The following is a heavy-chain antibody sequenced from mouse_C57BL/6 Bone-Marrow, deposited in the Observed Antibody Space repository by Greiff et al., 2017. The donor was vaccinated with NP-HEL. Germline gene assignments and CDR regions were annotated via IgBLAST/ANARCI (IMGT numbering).Heavy chain of an antibody. Sequence: QVQLKQPGAELVRPGSSVKLSCKASGYTFTSYWMHWVKQRPIQGLEWIGNIDPSDSETHYNQKFKDKATLTVDKSSSTAYMQLSSLTSEDSAVYYCARMGCYGWYFDVWGTGTTVTVSS. CDR2: IDPSDSET. CDR3: ARMGCYGWYFDV. J-gene: IGHJ1*03. V-gene: IGHV1-52*01. CDR1: GYTFTSYW. D-gene: IGHD1-1*01.